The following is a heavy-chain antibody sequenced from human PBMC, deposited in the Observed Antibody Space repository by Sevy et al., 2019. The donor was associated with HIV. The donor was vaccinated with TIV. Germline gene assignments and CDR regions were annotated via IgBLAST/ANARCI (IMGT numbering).Heavy chain of an antibody. D-gene: IGHD3-10*01. V-gene: IGHV3-30*04. CDR2: ISYDGRNE. CDR3: ARDGGGDYFDY. Sequence: GGSLRLSCEASGFSFRRYAMHWVRQAPGKGREWLTVISYDGRNEYYVDSVKGRFTISRDNSKNTLYLQMNSLRPEDTAIYYCARDGGGDYFDYWGQGTLVTVSS. CDR1: GFSFRRYA. J-gene: IGHJ4*02.